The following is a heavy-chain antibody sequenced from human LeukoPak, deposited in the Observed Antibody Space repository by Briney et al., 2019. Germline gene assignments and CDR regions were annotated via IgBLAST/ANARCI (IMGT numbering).Heavy chain of an antibody. CDR1: GYSISSGYY. CDR3: ARRGITMVRGVTYYYYYYMDV. Sequence: SETLSLTCTVSGYSISSGYYWGWIRQPPGKGLEWIGSIYHSGSTYYNPSLKSRVTISVDTSKNQFSLKLSSVTAADTAVYYCARRGITMVRGVTYYYYYYMDVWGKGTTVTVSS. CDR2: IYHSGST. D-gene: IGHD3-10*01. J-gene: IGHJ6*03. V-gene: IGHV4-38-2*02.